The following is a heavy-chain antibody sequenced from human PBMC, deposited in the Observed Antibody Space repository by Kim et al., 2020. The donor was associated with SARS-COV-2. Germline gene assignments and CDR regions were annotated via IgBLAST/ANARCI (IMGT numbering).Heavy chain of an antibody. CDR2: IKSKTDGGTT. D-gene: IGHD2-15*01. V-gene: IGHV3-15*01. Sequence: GGSLRLSCAASGFTFSNAWMSWVRQAPGKGLEWVGRIKSKTDGGTTDYAAPVKGRFTISRDDSKNTLYLQMNSLKTEDTAVYYCTTDQWWWDYYGMDVWGQGTTVTVSS. J-gene: IGHJ6*02. CDR3: TTDQWWWDYYGMDV. CDR1: GFTFSNAW.